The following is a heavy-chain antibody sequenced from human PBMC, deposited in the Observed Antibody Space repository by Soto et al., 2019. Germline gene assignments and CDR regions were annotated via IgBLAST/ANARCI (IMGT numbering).Heavy chain of an antibody. CDR1: GLTFRNDW. D-gene: IGHD5-12*01. CDR2: ISSSSSYI. CDR3: ARIGIEWLRSGHAFDI. Sequence: GGSLRLSCAGSGLTFRNDWLTWFRQAPGKGLGWVSSISSSSSYIYYADSVKGRFTISRDNAKNSLYLQMNSLRAEDTAVYYCARIGIEWLRSGHAFDIWGQGTMVTVAS. V-gene: IGHV3-21*01. J-gene: IGHJ3*02.